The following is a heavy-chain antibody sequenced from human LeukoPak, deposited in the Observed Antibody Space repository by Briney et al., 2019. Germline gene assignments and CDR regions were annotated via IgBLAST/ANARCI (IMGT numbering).Heavy chain of an antibody. CDR3: ATTATVAGLVGALPDAFDI. V-gene: IGHV1-69*13. CDR2: IIPVFGTV. D-gene: IGHD1-26*01. CDR1: GGIFISHS. Sequence: GASVKVSCKAPGGIFISHSFDWVRQAPGQGLEWMGGIIPVFGTVKYAQKFLGRVTITADESATTYMDLKRLRLEDTAVYYCATTATVAGLVGALPDAFDIWGQGTMVTVSS. J-gene: IGHJ3*02.